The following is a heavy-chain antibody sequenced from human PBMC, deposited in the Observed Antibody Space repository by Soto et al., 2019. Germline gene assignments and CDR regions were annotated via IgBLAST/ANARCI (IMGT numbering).Heavy chain of an antibody. J-gene: IGHJ4*02. CDR2: ISYDGSNK. CDR1: GFTFSSYG. D-gene: IGHD1-26*01. Sequence: QVQLVESGGGVVQPGRSLRLSCAASGFTFSSYGMHWVRQAPGKGLEWVEVISYDGSNKYYADSVKGRFTISRDNSKNTLYLQMNSLRAEDTAVYYCALISGSLDYWGQGTLVTVSS. CDR3: ALISGSLDY. V-gene: IGHV3-30*03.